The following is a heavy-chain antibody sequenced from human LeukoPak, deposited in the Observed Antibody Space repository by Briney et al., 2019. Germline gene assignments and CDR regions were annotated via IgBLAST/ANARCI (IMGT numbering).Heavy chain of an antibody. Sequence: GGSLRLSCAASGFTFSDYYMSWIRQAPGKGLEWVSYISSSGSTIYYADSVKGRFTISRDNAKNSLYLQMNSLRAEDTAVYYCARDESCSSTSCYTTPYYYYYGMDVWGQGTTVTVSS. CDR1: GFTFSDYY. V-gene: IGHV3-11*01. CDR3: ARDESCSSTSCYTTPYYYYYGMDV. CDR2: ISSSGSTI. J-gene: IGHJ6*02. D-gene: IGHD2-2*02.